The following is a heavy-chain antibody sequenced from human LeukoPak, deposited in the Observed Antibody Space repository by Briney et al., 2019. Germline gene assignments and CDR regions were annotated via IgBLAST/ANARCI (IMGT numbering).Heavy chain of an antibody. CDR3: ARGWHENLHLDY. CDR2: IKQDGSEK. D-gene: IGHD1-14*01. Sequence: GGSLRLSCSASGFTFSNYAMNWVRQAPGKGLEWVANIKQDGSEKYYVDSVKGRFTISRDTAKRSMYLQMNNLRAEDTDVYYCARGWHENLHLDYWGQGTLVTVSS. V-gene: IGHV3-7*01. J-gene: IGHJ4*02. CDR1: GFTFSNYA.